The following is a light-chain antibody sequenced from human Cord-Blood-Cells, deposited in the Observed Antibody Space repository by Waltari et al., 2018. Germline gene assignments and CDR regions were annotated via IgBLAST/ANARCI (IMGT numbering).Light chain of an antibody. V-gene: IGLV1-44*01. CDR3: GAWDDSLNGPV. CDR2: SNN. J-gene: IGLJ3*02. Sequence: QSVLTQPPSASGTPGQRVTISCSGSSSNIGSNTVNWYQQLPGTAPKLLIYSNNQRPSGVPDRFPGSQSGTSASLAISGLQSEDEADYYCGAWDDSLNGPVFGAGTKLTVL. CDR1: SSNIGSNT.